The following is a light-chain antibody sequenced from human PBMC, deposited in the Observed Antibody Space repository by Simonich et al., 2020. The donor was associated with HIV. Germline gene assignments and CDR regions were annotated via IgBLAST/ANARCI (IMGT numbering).Light chain of an antibody. J-gene: IGLJ2*01. CDR1: SSDVGGYDY. Sequence: QSALTQPASVSGSPGQSITISCTGTSSDVGGYDYVSWYQQPPGKAPKLMIYDVSKRPSGVSNRFSGSKSGNTASLTISRLRAEDEADYYCSSYTGSNTVIFGGGTKLTVL. V-gene: IGLV2-14*03. CDR2: DVS. CDR3: SSYTGSNTVI.